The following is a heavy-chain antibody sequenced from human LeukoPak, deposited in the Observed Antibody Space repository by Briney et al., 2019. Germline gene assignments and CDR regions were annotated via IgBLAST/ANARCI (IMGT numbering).Heavy chain of an antibody. J-gene: IGHJ4*02. Sequence: ASVKVSCKASGYTFTGYCMHWVRQAPGQGLEWMGWINPNSGGTNYAQKFQGRVTMTRDTSISTAYMELSRLRSDDTAVYYCAREADIVLMSVATFGYWGQGTLVTVSS. D-gene: IGHD2-8*01. V-gene: IGHV1-2*02. CDR1: GYTFTGYC. CDR3: AREADIVLMSVATFGY. CDR2: INPNSGGT.